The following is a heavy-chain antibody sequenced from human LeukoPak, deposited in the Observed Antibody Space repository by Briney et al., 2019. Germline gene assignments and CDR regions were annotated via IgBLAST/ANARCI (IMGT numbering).Heavy chain of an antibody. D-gene: IGHD6-6*01. V-gene: IGHV3-7*01. CDR3: ARGGGSSS. CDR1: GLTFTNTW. J-gene: IGHJ5*02. Sequence: GGSLRLSCEASGLTFTNTWLTWVRRAPGKGLEWVANMKPDGSATNYVDSVKGRFTISRDNAKNSLDLQMNSLRAEDTAVYYCARGGGSSSWGQGTLVTVSS. CDR2: MKPDGSAT.